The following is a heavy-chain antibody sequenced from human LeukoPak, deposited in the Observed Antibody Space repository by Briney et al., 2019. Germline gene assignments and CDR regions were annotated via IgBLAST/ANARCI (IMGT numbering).Heavy chain of an antibody. J-gene: IGHJ5*02. CDR2: ISSSSSTI. CDR3: ARDTYYSDSSGYYRDWFDP. CDR1: GFRVSDQY. V-gene: IGHV3-48*01. Sequence: GGSLRLSCAASGFRVSDQYMNWVRQAPGKGLEWVSYISSSSSTIYYADSVKGRFTISRDNAKNSLYLQMNSLRAEDTAVYYCARDTYYSDSSGYYRDWFDPWGQGTLVTVSS. D-gene: IGHD3-22*01.